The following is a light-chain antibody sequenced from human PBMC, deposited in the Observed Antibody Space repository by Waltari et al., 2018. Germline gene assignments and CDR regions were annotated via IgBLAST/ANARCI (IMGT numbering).Light chain of an antibody. V-gene: IGKV3-20*01. J-gene: IGKJ1*01. CDR1: QSVSTF. CDR2: GAS. Sequence: EVVLTQFPGTLSLSPGERATLFCRASQSVSTFLAWYQQKACQAPRLLIYGASSRATGIPDRFSGSGSGTDFSPTISRLEPEDFAVYYCQNHERLPATFGQGTKVEIK. CDR3: QNHERLPAT.